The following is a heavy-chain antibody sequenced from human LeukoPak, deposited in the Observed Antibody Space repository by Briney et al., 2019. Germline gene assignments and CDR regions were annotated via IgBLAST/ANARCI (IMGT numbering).Heavy chain of an antibody. V-gene: IGHV1-2*02. CDR2: INPNSGGT. CDR3: ARGGDTAMVTRKGFDP. Sequence: ASVKVSCKASGYTFTGYYMHWVRQAPGQGLEWMGWINPNSGGTNYAQKFQGRVTMTRNTSISTAYMELSSLRSEDTAVYYCARGGDTAMVTRKGFDPWGQGTLVTVSS. J-gene: IGHJ5*02. D-gene: IGHD5-18*01. CDR1: GYTFTGYY.